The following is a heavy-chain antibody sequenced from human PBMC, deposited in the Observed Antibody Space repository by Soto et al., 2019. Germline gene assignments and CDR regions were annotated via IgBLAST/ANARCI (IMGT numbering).Heavy chain of an antibody. D-gene: IGHD6-19*01. V-gene: IGHV1-69*04. CDR2: IIPILGIP. J-gene: IGHJ4*02. CDR1: GVSFSDST. CDR3: GTDSVSDWRPGVGY. Sequence: QVILVQSGAEVKKPGSSVKVSCKASGVSFSDSTISWVRQAPGQGLEWMGKIIPILGIPNFAQKFQGRVTITADKSTSTAYMELSSLRSEDTAVYYCGTDSVSDWRPGVGYWGQGTLVTVSS.